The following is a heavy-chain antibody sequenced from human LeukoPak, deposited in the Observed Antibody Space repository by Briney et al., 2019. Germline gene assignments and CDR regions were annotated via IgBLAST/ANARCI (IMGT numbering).Heavy chain of an antibody. D-gene: IGHD5-18*01. J-gene: IGHJ4*02. Sequence: GGSLTLSCAASGFPFSSYAMSWLRQAPGKGLEWVSAISGSGGSTYYADSVKGRFTISRGNSKNTLYLQMNSLRAEDTAVYYCAKKNGGYGYFFDYWGQGTLVTVSS. CDR1: GFPFSSYA. V-gene: IGHV3-23*01. CDR3: AKKNGGYGYFFDY. CDR2: ISGSGGST.